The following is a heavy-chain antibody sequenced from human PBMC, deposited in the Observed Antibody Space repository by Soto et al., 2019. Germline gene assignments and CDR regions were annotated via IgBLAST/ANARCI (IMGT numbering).Heavy chain of an antibody. CDR2: IKSRLDGGTT. CDR3: TTDPRGAFWSPLADY. Sequence: GGSMRLSCAVSGFTFSSAWMTWVRQGPGKGLEWVGRIKSRLDGGTTDYAVSVKGRFIISRDDSKNTLYLQMNSLKPEDPGLYSCTTDPRGAFWSPLADYWGQGTQGTVS. D-gene: IGHD3-3*01. J-gene: IGHJ4*02. CDR1: GFTFSSAW. V-gene: IGHV3-15*01.